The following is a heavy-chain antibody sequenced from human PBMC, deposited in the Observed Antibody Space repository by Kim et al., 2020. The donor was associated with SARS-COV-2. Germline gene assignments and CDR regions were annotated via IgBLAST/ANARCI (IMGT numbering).Heavy chain of an antibody. CDR2: GSER. D-gene: IGHD4-4*01. J-gene: IGHJ4*02. CDR3: ARTVREVDY. V-gene: IGHV3-7*01. Sequence: GSERYWVDSVKGRFTISRDNSKNSLYLQMNSLRAEDTAVYYCARTVREVDYWGQGTLVIVSS.